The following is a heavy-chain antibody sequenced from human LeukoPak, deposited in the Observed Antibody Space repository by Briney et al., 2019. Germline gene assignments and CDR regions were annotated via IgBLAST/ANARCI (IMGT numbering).Heavy chain of an antibody. J-gene: IGHJ4*02. V-gene: IGHV5-51*01. CDR1: GYSFTSYW. D-gene: IGHD2-15*01. CDR2: IYPGDSDT. CDR3: ARFSSCSGGSCYFHFDY. Sequence: GESLKISCKGSGYSFTSYWIGWVRQMPGKGLEWMGIIYPGDSDTRYSPSFQGQVTISADKSISTAYLQWSSLKASDTAMYYCARFSSCSGGSCYFHFDYWGQGTLVTVSS.